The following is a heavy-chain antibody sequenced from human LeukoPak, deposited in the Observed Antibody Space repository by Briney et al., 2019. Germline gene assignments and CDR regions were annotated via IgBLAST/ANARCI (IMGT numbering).Heavy chain of an antibody. V-gene: IGHV4-4*07. CDR2: IYTSGTT. D-gene: IGHD3-10*01. J-gene: IGHJ4*02. CDR1: GGSISSYY. CDR3: ARAITKVRGVLYYFDY. Sequence: SETLSLTCTVAGGSISSYYWSWIRQPAGKGLEWIGRIYTSGTTNYNPSLKSRVTMSVDTSKNQFSLKLSSVTAADTAVYYCARAITKVRGVLYYFDYWGQGTLVTVSS.